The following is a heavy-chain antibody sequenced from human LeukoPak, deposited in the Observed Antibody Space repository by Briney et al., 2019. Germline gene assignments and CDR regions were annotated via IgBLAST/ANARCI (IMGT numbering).Heavy chain of an antibody. CDR2: IYYSGST. Sequence: SETLSLTCTVSGGSISSSSYYWGWIRQPPGKGLEWIGSIYYSGSTYYNPSLKSRVTISVDTSKNQFSLKLSSVTAADTAVYYSASNIVVVPAAIRIGSFFDYWGQGTLVTVSS. CDR3: ASNIVVVPAAIRIGSFFDY. J-gene: IGHJ4*02. D-gene: IGHD2-2*01. V-gene: IGHV4-39*01. CDR1: GGSISSSSYY.